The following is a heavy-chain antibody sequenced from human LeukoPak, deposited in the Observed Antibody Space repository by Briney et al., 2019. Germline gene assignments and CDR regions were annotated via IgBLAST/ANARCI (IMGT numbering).Heavy chain of an antibody. J-gene: IGHJ5*02. CDR3: ARSYYYGSGSFWFDP. CDR2: INPNSGGT. CDR1: GGTFSSYV. D-gene: IGHD3-10*01. V-gene: IGHV1-2*02. Sequence: GASVKVSCKASGGTFSSYVISWVRQAPGQGLEWMGWINPNSGGTNYAQKFQGRVTMTRDTSISTAYMELSRLRSDDTAVYYCARSYYYGSGSFWFDPWGQGTLVTVSS.